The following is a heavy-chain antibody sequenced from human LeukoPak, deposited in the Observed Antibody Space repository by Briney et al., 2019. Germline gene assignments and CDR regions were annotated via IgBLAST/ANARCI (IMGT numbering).Heavy chain of an antibody. CDR3: AREPSDTAVVTRQFDY. V-gene: IGHV1-2*02. J-gene: IGHJ4*02. Sequence: ASVKVSCKASGYTFTGYDMHWVRQAHGQGLEWMGWINTNSGGTNYAQKFQGRVTMTRDTSISTAYMELSRLRSDDTAVYYCAREPSDTAVVTRQFDYWGQGTLVTVSS. D-gene: IGHD5-18*01. CDR2: INTNSGGT. CDR1: GYTFTGYD.